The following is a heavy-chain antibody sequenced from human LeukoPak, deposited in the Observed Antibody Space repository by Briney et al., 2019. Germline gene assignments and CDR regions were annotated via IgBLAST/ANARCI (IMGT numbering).Heavy chain of an antibody. V-gene: IGHV1-69*13. CDR2: IIPVLGTA. CDR3: ARAYMTATRHFDY. J-gene: IGHJ4*02. D-gene: IGHD2-21*02. Sequence: ASVKVSCKASGYTFTSYYMHWVRQAPGQGLEWMGGIIPVLGTAKYAQNFQGRVTITADESTSTAYMELSSLRSEDTAVYYCARAYMTATRHFDYWGQGTLVTVSS. CDR1: GYTFTSYY.